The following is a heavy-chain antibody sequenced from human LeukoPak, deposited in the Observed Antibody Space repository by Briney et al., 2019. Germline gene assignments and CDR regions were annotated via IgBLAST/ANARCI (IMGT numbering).Heavy chain of an antibody. CDR1: GGSFSGYY. J-gene: IGHJ4*02. D-gene: IGHD6-6*01. CDR3: ARGVARSSKFHFSYYFDY. CDR2: INHSGST. V-gene: IGHV4-34*01. Sequence: SETLSLTCAVYGGSFSGYYWSWIRQPPGKGLEWIGEINHSGSTNYNPSLKSRVTISVDTSKNQFSLNLSSVTAADTAVYYCARGVARSSKFHFSYYFDYWGQGTLVTVSS.